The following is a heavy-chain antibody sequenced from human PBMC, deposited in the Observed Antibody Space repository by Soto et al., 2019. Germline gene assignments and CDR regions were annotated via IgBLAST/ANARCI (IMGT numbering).Heavy chain of an antibody. CDR1: GGSISSSSYY. CDR3: ARQEAAYDYIWGSYLHNPDVFDI. V-gene: IGHV4-39*01. Sequence: SETLSLTCTVSGGSISSSSYYWGWIRQPPGKGLEWIGSIYYSGSTYYNPSLKSRVTISVDTSKNQFSLKLSSVTAADTAVYYCARQEAAYDYIWGSYLHNPDVFDIWGQGTMVTVSS. D-gene: IGHD3-16*02. CDR2: IYYSGST. J-gene: IGHJ3*02.